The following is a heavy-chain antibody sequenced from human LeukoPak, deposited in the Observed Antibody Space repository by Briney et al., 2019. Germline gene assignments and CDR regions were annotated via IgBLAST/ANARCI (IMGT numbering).Heavy chain of an antibody. V-gene: IGHV4-4*02. J-gene: IGHJ6*03. CDR3: ARVIARGWYYYYYYYMDV. Sequence: PSETLSLTCAVSGGSISSSNWWSWVRQPPGKGLEWIGEIYHSGSTNYNPSLKSRVTISVDKSKNQFSLKLSSVTAADTAVYYCARVIARGWYYYYYYYMDVWGKGTTVTVSS. CDR1: GGSISSSNW. CDR2: IYHSGST. D-gene: IGHD6-6*01.